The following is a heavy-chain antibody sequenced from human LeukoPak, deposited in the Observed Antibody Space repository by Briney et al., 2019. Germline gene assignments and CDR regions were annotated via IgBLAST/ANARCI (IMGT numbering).Heavy chain of an antibody. V-gene: IGHV4-59*01. CDR3: ARGYYDSSGYLLFDY. J-gene: IGHJ4*02. CDR1: GGSISSYY. D-gene: IGHD3-22*01. Sequence: SETLSLACTVSGGSISSYYWSWIRQPPGKGLEWIGYIYYSGSTNYNPSLKSRVTISVDTSKNRFSLKLSSVTAADTAVYYCARGYYDSSGYLLFDYWGQGTLVTVSS. CDR2: IYYSGST.